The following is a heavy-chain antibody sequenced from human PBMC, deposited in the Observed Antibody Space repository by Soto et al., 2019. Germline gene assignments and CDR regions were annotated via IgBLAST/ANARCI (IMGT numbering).Heavy chain of an antibody. D-gene: IGHD3-9*01. V-gene: IGHV4-34*01. CDR2: INHSGST. Sequence: PSETLSLTCAVYGGCFSGYFWRWIRQPPGKGLEWIGEINHSGSTNYNPSLKSRVTISVDTSKNQFSLKLSSVTAADTAVYYCARSQLRYFDWQRKRYYYYGMDVWGQGTTVSVSS. CDR3: ARSQLRYFDWQRKRYYYYGMDV. J-gene: IGHJ6*02. CDR1: GGCFSGYF.